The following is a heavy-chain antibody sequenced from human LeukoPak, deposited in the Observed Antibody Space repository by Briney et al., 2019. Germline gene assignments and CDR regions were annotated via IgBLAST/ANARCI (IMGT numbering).Heavy chain of an antibody. J-gene: IGHJ4*02. V-gene: IGHV3-30*02. CDR3: AKVNSFWFDY. CDR1: GFTFSDYG. CDR2: IRFDGSNK. D-gene: IGHD4-23*01. Sequence: GGSLRLSCVASGFTFSDYGIHWVRRAPGRGLEWVAFIRFDGSNKYYPDSVQGRFTISSDNSKNTVYLQMNSLTPEDTAFYYCAKVNSFWFDYWGQGTLVTVSS.